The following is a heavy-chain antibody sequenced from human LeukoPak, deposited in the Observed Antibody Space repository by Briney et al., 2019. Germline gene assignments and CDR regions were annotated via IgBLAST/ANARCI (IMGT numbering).Heavy chain of an antibody. J-gene: IGHJ4*02. CDR1: GYIFAHNG. V-gene: IGHV1-18*01. D-gene: IGHD3-22*01. CDR2: ISAYNGDT. CDR3: TRENYYDGSGSSSASAPVDH. Sequence: ASVKVSCKTSGYIFAHNGISWVRQAPGQGPEWMGWISAYNGDTNYAQNFQGRVTMTRGTSTSTVYMELRSLRSDDTAVYYCTRENYYDGSGSSSASAPVDHWGQGTLVTVSS.